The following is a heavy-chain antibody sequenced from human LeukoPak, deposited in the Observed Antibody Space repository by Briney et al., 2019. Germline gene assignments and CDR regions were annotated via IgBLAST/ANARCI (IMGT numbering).Heavy chain of an antibody. Sequence: PSQTLSLTCTVSGGSISSGGYYWSWIRQHPGKGLEWIGYIYYSGSTYHNPSLKSRVTISVDTSKNQFSLKLSSVTAADTAVYYCATAGRNTGELEAFDIWAQGTMVTVSS. J-gene: IGHJ3*02. CDR1: GGSISSGGYY. D-gene: IGHD3-10*01. CDR3: ATAGRNTGELEAFDI. CDR2: IYYSGST. V-gene: IGHV4-31*03.